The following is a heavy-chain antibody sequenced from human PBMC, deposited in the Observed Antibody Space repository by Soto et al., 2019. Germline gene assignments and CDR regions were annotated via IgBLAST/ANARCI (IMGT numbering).Heavy chain of an antibody. CDR1: GFTFSSYA. CDR3: AKFRAGLGSQTDS. Sequence: EVQLLESGGNLVQPGGSLRLSCAASGFTFSSYAMSWVRQAPGKGLEWVSTVGVSGATTYYTDSVKGRFTISRDNSNNTLFLQMHSLRAGDTAIYYCAKFRAGLGSQTDSWGQGTLVTVSS. J-gene: IGHJ4*02. CDR2: VGVSGATT. D-gene: IGHD3-10*01. V-gene: IGHV3-23*01.